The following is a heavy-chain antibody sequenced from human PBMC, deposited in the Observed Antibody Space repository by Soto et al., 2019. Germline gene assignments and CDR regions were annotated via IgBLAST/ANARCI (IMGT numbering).Heavy chain of an antibody. CDR2: IWYDGSNK. V-gene: IGHV3-33*01. D-gene: IGHD6-13*01. Sequence: QVQLVESGGGWVHPGRSLRLPCAASGLTLISFGMHGVRQPPAKGLGWVAVIWYDGSNKYYADSVKGRFTISRDNSKNTLYLQMNSLRAEDTAVYYCARDKQFVSSWYLFDYWGQGTLVTVSS. CDR3: ARDKQFVSSWYLFDY. J-gene: IGHJ4*02. CDR1: GLTLISFG.